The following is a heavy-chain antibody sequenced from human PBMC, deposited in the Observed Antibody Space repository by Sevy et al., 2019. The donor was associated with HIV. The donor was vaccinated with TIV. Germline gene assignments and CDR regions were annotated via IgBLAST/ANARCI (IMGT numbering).Heavy chain of an antibody. Sequence: SETLSLTCTVSGGAISSGDYYWSWIRQPPGKGLEWIGYIYYSGSTYYNPSLKSRVTISVDTSKNQFSLKLSSVTAADTAVYYCARSGYSYGPNDYWGQRTLVTVSS. J-gene: IGHJ4*02. V-gene: IGHV4-30-4*01. CDR2: IYYSGST. D-gene: IGHD5-18*01. CDR1: GGAISSGDYY. CDR3: ARSGYSYGPNDY.